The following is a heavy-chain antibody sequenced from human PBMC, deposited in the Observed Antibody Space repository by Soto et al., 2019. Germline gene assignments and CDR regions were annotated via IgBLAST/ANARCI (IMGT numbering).Heavy chain of an antibody. CDR2: IYHSGGT. CDR3: ARHFRDAYTALAF. D-gene: IGHD3-3*02. CDR1: GGSISNGGYS. J-gene: IGHJ4*02. Sequence: SETLSLTCAVSGGSISNGGYSWSCIRQPPGKGLEWIGYIYHSGGTYYNPSLKSRVTISVDRSKNQFSLNLSSVTAADTAVYYCARHFRDAYTALAFWGQGTLVTVSS. V-gene: IGHV4-30-2*01.